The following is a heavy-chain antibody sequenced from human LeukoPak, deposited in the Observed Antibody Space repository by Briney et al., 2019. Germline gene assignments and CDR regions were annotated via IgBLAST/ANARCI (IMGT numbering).Heavy chain of an antibody. CDR2: ITSNADRT. CDR3: AIMHGYYDGSGYWVQ. V-gene: IGHV3-23*01. CDR1: GFTFGSYG. Sequence: GGSLRLSCAASGFTFGSYGMSWVRQAPGKGLEWVSFITSNADRTSYADSVEGRFTISRDNPRNTLYMQMNSLRDEDTAVYYCAIMHGYYDGSGYWVQWGQGTLVTVSS. D-gene: IGHD3-22*01. J-gene: IGHJ1*01.